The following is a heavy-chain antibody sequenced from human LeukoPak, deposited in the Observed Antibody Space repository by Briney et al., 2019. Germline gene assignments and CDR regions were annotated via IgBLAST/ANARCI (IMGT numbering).Heavy chain of an antibody. CDR2: INHSGST. D-gene: IGHD6-19*01. V-gene: IGHV4-34*01. CDR3: ARDGQWLVQRYNWFDP. Sequence: SETLSLTCAVYGGSFSGYYWSWIRQPPGKGLEWIGEINHSGSTNYNPSLKSRVTISVDTSKNQFSLKLSSVTAADTAVYYCARDGQWLVQRYNWFDPWGQGTLVTVSS. CDR1: GGSFSGYY. J-gene: IGHJ5*02.